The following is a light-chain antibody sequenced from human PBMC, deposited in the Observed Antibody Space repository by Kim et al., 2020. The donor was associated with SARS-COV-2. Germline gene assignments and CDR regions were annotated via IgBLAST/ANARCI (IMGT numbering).Light chain of an antibody. CDR1: QYMSSS. V-gene: IGKV1-NL1*01. CDR3: QQYYSHPLT. J-gene: IGKJ3*01. Sequence: ASVGDTLTLTCRASQYMSSSLAWYQQKPGKAPKLLLSATSKLERGVPSRFSGSGSGTTYTLTISNLQPEDFATYYCQQYYSHPLTFGLGTKVDIK. CDR2: ATS.